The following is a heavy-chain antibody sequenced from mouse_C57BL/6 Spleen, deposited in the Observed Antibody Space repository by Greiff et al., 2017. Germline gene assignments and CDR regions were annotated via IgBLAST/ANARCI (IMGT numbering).Heavy chain of an antibody. Sequence: QVQLQQPGAELVMPGASVKLSCKASGYTFTSYWMHWVKQRPGQGLEWIGEIDPSDSYTNYNQKFKGKSTLTVDKSSSTAYMQLSSLTSEDSAVYYCAACITTVTGYFDYWGQGTTLTVSS. CDR3: AACITTVTGYFDY. D-gene: IGHD1-1*01. CDR1: GYTFTSYW. J-gene: IGHJ2*01. CDR2: IDPSDSYT. V-gene: IGHV1-69*01.